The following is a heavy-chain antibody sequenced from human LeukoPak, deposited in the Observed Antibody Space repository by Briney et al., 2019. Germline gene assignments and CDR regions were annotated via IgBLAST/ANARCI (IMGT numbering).Heavy chain of an antibody. CDR1: GYNFISYY. J-gene: IGHJ6*02. CDR2: INPSGGST. CDR3: TREDVVLVDAVRYYYYGMDV. V-gene: IGHV1-46*01. D-gene: IGHD2-8*01. Sequence: ASVKVSCKASGYNFISYYMHWVRQAPGQGLEWMGIINPSGGSTSYAQKFQDRVTMTRDTSTSTVYMELSSLKSEDTAVYYCTREDVVLVDAVRYYYYGMDVWGQGTTVTVSS.